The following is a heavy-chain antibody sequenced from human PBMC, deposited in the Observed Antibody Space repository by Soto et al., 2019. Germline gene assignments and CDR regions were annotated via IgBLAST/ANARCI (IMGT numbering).Heavy chain of an antibody. J-gene: IGHJ4*02. V-gene: IGHV4-39*01. D-gene: IGHD3-10*01. CDR3: ARRGSGSYHDY. CDR2: IYYSGST. CDR1: GGSISSSSYY. Sequence: SETLSLTCTVSGGSISSSSYYWGWIRQPPGKGLEWIGSIYYSGSTYYNPSLKSRVTISVDTSKNQFSLKLSSVTAAGTAVYYCARRGSGSYHDYWGQGTLVIVSS.